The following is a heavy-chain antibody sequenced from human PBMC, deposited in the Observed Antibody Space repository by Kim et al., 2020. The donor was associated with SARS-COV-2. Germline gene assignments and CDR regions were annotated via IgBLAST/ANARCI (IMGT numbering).Heavy chain of an antibody. D-gene: IGHD2-2*02. V-gene: IGHV3-30-3*01. J-gene: IGHJ4*02. CDR2: ISYDGSNK. CDR3: ARGVGRSSTSCYTR. CDR1: GFTFSSYA. Sequence: GGSLRLSCAASGFTFSSYAMHWVRQAPGKGLEWVAVISYDGSNKYYADSVKGRFTISRDNSKNTLYLQMNSLRAEDTAVYYCARGVGRSSTSCYTRWGQGTLVTVSS.